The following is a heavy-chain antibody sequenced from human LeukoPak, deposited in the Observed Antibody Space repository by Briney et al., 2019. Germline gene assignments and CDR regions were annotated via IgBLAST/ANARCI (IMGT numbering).Heavy chain of an antibody. CDR2: TYYSGST. CDR3: ARGTVTGIVGGGDGAFDY. V-gene: IGHV4-59*08. D-gene: IGHD1-26*01. J-gene: IGHJ4*02. Sequence: SETLSLTCTVSGGSISSYYWSWIRQPPGKGLEWIGYTYYSGSTNYNPSLKSRVTISVDTSKNQFSPKLSSVTAADTAVYYCARGTVTGIVGGGDGAFDYWGQGTLVTVSS. CDR1: GGSISSYY.